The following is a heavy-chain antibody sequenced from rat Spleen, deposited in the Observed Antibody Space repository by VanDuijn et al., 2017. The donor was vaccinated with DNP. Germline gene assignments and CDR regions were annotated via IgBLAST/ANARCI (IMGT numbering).Heavy chain of an antibody. CDR1: GFSLTDYS. J-gene: IGHJ2*01. CDR3: ARDRANWEDYFDY. D-gene: IGHD5-1*01. V-gene: IGHV2S63*01. CDR2: MWSGGRT. Sequence: EVQLKESGPGLVQPSQTLSLTCTVSGFSLTDYSVHWVRQPPGKGLEWMGVMWSGGRTAYNSLLKSRLSINRDISKSQVFLQMNSLQTEDTATYYCARDRANWEDYFDYWGQGVMVTVSS.